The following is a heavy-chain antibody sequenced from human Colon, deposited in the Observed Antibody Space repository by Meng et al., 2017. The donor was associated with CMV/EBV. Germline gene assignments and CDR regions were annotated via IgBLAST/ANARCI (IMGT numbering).Heavy chain of an antibody. V-gene: IGHV3-30*04. CDR2: ISYDGSNK. Sequence: GESLKISCTATGFSLRASAMFLVRQPPGKGLEWVAVISYDGSNKYYPDSVKGRFTVSRDNPDNTIYLQLDSLRPEDTALYYCARSKSEVLTDWGQGTLVTVSS. D-gene: IGHD3-22*01. CDR3: ARSKSEVLTD. CDR1: GFSLRASA. J-gene: IGHJ4*02.